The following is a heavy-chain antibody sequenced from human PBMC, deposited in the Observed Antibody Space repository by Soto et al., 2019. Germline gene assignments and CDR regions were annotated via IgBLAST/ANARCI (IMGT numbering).Heavy chain of an antibody. J-gene: IGHJ3*02. CDR3: ARDAYCSSASCPPSAALNI. D-gene: IGHD3-16*01. CDR2: ISSSGSTV. CDR1: GFTFYDYY. Sequence: EGSLRLSCAASGFTFYDYYMSWIRQAPGKGLEWLSYISSSGSTVSYTDSVKGRFTISRDNAKNSLYLQINSLRADDTAIYYCARDAYCSSASCPPSAALNIWGLGTMVTVSS. V-gene: IGHV3-11*01.